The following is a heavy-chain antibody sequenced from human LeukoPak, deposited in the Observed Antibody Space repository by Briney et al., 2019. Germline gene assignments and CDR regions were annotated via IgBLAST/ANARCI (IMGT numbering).Heavy chain of an antibody. CDR1: GGSFSGYY. J-gene: IGHJ6*02. CDR3: ARRPTYYYYGMDV. V-gene: IGHV4-34*01. Sequence: PSETLSLTCAVYGGSFSGYYWSWIRQPPGKGLEWIGEINHSGSTNYNPPLKSRVTISVDTSKNQFSLKLSSATAADTAVYYCARRPTYYYYGMDVWGQGTTVTVSS. CDR2: INHSGST.